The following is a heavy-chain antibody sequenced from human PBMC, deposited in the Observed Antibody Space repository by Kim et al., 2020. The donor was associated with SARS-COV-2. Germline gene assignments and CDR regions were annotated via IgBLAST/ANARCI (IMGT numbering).Heavy chain of an antibody. D-gene: IGHD3-16*02. CDR2: ISYDGSNK. Sequence: GGSLRLSCAASGFTFSSYGMHWVRQAPGKGLEWVAVISYDGSNKYYADSVKGRFTISRDNSKNTLYLQMNSLRAEDTAVYYCARDFIGYWGQGTLVTVSS. V-gene: IGHV3-33*05. CDR1: GFTFSSYG. J-gene: IGHJ4*02. CDR3: ARDFIGY.